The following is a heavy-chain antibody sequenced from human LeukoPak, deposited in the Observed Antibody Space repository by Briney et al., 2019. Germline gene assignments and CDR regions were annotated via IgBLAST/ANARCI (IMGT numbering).Heavy chain of an antibody. V-gene: IGHV4-61*01. CDR2: VFYSGST. CDR1: GGSVSSGSFY. Sequence: SETLSLTCTVAGGSVSSGSFYWTWIRQPPGKGLEWIGYVFYSGSTKYNPSLKSRVTITVDTSKNQFSLKLSSMAAADTAVYYCARVNTAMAYRSFDYWGQGTLVTVSS. J-gene: IGHJ4*02. D-gene: IGHD5-18*01. CDR3: ARVNTAMAYRSFDY.